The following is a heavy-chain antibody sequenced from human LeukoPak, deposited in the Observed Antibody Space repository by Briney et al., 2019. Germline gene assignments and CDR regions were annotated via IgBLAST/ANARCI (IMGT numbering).Heavy chain of an antibody. CDR2: IYYSGST. V-gene: IGHV4-59*05. CDR3: ASLLRGGRFLEWPPSDY. CDR1: GGSISSYY. J-gene: IGHJ4*02. D-gene: IGHD3-3*01. Sequence: SETLSLTCTVSGGSISSYYWSWIRQPAGKGLEWIGSIYYSGSTYYNPSLKSRVTISIDTSKNQFSLKLSSVTAADTAVYYCASLLRGGRFLEWPPSDYWGQGTLVTVSS.